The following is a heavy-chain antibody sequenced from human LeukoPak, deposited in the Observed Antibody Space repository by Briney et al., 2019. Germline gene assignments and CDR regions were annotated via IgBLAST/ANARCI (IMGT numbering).Heavy chain of an antibody. V-gene: IGHV3-49*03. Sequence: PGRSLRLSCTASGFTFGDYAMCWFRPAPGKVLEWVGFIRSKAYGGTTEYAATVKGRFTISRDDSKSIAYLQMNSLKTEDTAVYYCTRGWAYCSGGSCYSWGAFDIWGQGTMVTVSS. CDR3: TRGWAYCSGGSCYSWGAFDI. CDR1: GFTFGDYA. D-gene: IGHD2-15*01. J-gene: IGHJ3*02. CDR2: IRSKAYGGTT.